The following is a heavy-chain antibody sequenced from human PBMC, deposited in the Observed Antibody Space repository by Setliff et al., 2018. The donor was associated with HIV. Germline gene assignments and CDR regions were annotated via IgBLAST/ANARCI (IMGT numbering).Heavy chain of an antibody. Sequence: PSETLSLTCTVSGGSISSGGFYWTWIRQPPGKGLEWIGRLDTSGSTNYNPSLKRRVAISVDTSKNQFSVKLSSVSAADTAVYYCAREKTVDYYDSIDAFDIWGQGTMVTVSS. CDR1: GGSISSGGFY. CDR3: AREKTVDYYDSIDAFDI. V-gene: IGHV4-61*02. CDR2: LDTSGST. J-gene: IGHJ3*02. D-gene: IGHD3-22*01.